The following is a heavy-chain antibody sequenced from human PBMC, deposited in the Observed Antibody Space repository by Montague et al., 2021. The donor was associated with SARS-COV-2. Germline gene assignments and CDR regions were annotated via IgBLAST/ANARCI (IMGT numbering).Heavy chain of an antibody. D-gene: IGHD1-1*01. J-gene: IGHJ4*02. V-gene: IGHV6-1*01. Sequence: CAISGDSVLPNSAAWSWFRQAPSRGLEWLGWTYHRSKWYLDYAVAVKGRITINADTSRNQFSLQLNSVTPGDTAVYYCGREGTVPCPRGIYFDDWGQGTLVTVSS. CDR1: GDSVLPNSAA. CDR2: TYHRSKWYL. CDR3: GREGTVPCPRGIYFDD.